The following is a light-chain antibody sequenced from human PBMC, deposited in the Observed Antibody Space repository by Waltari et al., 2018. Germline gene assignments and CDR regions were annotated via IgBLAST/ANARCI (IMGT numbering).Light chain of an antibody. V-gene: IGLV2-23*02. CDR2: EVS. J-gene: IGLJ3*02. Sequence: QSALTQPASVSGSPGQSITISCTGTSSDVGSYNLVSLYQQHPGKAPKLMIYEVSKRPSGVSSRLSGSKSGNTASLTISGLQAEDEADYYCCSYAGSPWVFGGGTKLTVL. CDR3: CSYAGSPWV. CDR1: SSDVGSYNL.